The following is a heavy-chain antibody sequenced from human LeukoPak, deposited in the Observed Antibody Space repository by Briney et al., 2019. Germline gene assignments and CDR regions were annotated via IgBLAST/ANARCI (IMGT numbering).Heavy chain of an antibody. CDR3: AKYTLPRGGSLGDY. V-gene: IGHV3-23*01. CDR2: ISGGAEIT. Sequence: GGSLRLSCAASGFIFSDYAMSWVRQAPGKGLEWVSAISGGAEITWYIDSVRGRFTISRDNSKNTVYLQMNSLRADDTALCYCAKYTLPRGGSLGDYWGQGTLVTVSS. D-gene: IGHD2-15*01. CDR1: GFIFSDYA. J-gene: IGHJ4*02.